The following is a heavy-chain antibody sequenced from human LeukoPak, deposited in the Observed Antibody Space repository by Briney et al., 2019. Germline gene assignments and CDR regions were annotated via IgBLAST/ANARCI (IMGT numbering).Heavy chain of an antibody. D-gene: IGHD6-25*01. CDR3: AAGGTRAATGRMGF. CDR1: GFTFSSFG. V-gene: IGHV3-30*03. J-gene: IGHJ4*02. Sequence: GGSLRLSCAASGFTFSSFGMHWVRQAPGKGLEWVTVTSYDGNEKYYADSVKGRFTISRDNSRNTVYLQMNSLRAEDTAVYYCAAGGTRAATGRMGFWGQGTLVTVSS. CDR2: TSYDGNEK.